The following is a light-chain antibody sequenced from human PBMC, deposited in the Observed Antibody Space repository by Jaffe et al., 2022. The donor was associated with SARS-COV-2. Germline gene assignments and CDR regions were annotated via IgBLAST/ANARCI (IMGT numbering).Light chain of an antibody. CDR1: GGVVDNNY. Sequence: NFVLTQPRSVSESPGKTVTISCTGSGGVVDNNYVQWVQHRPGSAPRTVIFEDVERPPGVSDRFSGSIDTSSNSASLTISGLQPDDEADYYCQSSDVTNPCIFGGGTKLTVL. CDR2: EDV. V-gene: IGLV6-57*02. CDR3: QSSDVTNPCI. J-gene: IGLJ2*01.